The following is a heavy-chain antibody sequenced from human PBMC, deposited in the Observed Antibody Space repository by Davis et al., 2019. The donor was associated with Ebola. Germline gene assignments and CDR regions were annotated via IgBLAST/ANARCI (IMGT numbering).Heavy chain of an antibody. CDR2: ISWNSGSR. CDR1: GFTFDDYA. V-gene: IGHV3-9*01. CDR3: ARDRYCSSTNCYAGETNT. D-gene: IGHD2-2*01. Sequence: SLKISCAASGFTFDDYAMHWVRQAPGKGLEWVSGISWNSGSRGYADSVKGRFTISRDNSKNTLYLQMNSLRAEDTAVYYCARDRYCSSTNCYAGETNTWGQGTLVTVSS. J-gene: IGHJ5*02.